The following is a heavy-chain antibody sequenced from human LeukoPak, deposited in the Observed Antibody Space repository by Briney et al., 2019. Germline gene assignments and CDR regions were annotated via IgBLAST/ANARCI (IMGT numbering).Heavy chain of an antibody. CDR3: TRLSYGRPLDL. Sequence: SETLSLTCTVSGGSVSSSSYHWGWIRQPPGKGLEWIGSISGNTYYNSSLKSRVTISLDTSKNQFSLKLTSVTPADTAMYYCTRLSYGRPLDLSGQGALVTVSS. V-gene: IGHV4-39*01. D-gene: IGHD3-10*01. CDR2: ISGNT. CDR1: GGSVSSSSYH. J-gene: IGHJ4*02.